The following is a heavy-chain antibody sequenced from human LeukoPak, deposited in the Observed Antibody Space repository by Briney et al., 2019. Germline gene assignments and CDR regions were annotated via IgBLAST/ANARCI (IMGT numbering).Heavy chain of an antibody. D-gene: IGHD6-19*01. J-gene: IGHJ4*02. CDR1: GYSISSGYY. V-gene: IGHV4-38-2*01. CDR2: IYHSGST. Sequence: PSETLSLTCAVSGYSISSGYYWGWIRQPPGKGLEWTGSIYHSGSTYYNPSLKSRVTISVDTSKNQFSLKLSSVTAADTAVYYCARRYSSGWYLRRYFDYWGQGTLVTVSS. CDR3: ARRYSSGWYLRRYFDY.